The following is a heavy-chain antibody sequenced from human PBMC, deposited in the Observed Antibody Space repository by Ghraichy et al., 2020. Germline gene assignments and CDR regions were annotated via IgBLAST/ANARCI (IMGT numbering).Heavy chain of an antibody. V-gene: IGHV6-1*01. J-gene: IGHJ4*02. CDR3: AKANEAYGGNSYDH. Sequence: SCAISGDSVSSNSAAWNWFRQSPSRGLEWLGRTYYRSKWYNDYAVSVKSRITINPDTSKNQFSLHLNSVTPEDTAVYYCAKANEAYGGNSYDHWGQGTLVTVSS. D-gene: IGHD4-23*01. CDR2: TYYRSKWYN. CDR1: GDSVSSNSAA.